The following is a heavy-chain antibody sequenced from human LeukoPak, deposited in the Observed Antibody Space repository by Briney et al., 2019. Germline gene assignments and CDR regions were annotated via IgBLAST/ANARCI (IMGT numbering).Heavy chain of an antibody. D-gene: IGHD3-3*01. CDR2: IYYSGST. Sequence: VKPSETLSLTCTVSGGSISSSSYYWGWIRQPPGKGLEWIGSIYYSGSTYYNPSLKSRVTISVDTSKNQFSLKLSSVTAADTAVYNCARAIVLRFFEWSNWFDPWGQGTLVTVSS. CDR1: GGSISSSSYY. V-gene: IGHV4-39*07. CDR3: ARAIVLRFFEWSNWFDP. J-gene: IGHJ5*02.